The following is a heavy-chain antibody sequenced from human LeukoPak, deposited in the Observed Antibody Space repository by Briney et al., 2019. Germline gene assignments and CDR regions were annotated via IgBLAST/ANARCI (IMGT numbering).Heavy chain of an antibody. J-gene: IGHJ4*02. D-gene: IGHD3-3*01. Sequence: ASVKVSCKASGYTFTSYGISWVRQAPGQGLEWMGWISAYNGNTNYAQKLQGRVTMTTDTSTSTAYMELSSLKASDTAMYYCARRETTTIFGVVTSYYFDYWGQGTLVTVSS. CDR3: ARRETTTIFGVVTSYYFDY. CDR1: GYTFTSYG. V-gene: IGHV1-18*01. CDR2: ISAYNGNT.